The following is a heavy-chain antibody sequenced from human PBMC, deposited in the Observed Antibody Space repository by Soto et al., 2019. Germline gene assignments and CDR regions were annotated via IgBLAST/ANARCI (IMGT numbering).Heavy chain of an antibody. CDR1: GGTFSSYA. V-gene: IGHV1-69*13. D-gene: IGHD2-15*01. CDR2: IIPIFGTA. Sequence: SVKVSCKASGGTFSSYAISWVRQAPGQGLEWMGGIIPIFGTANYAQKFQGRVTITADESTSTAYMELSSLRSEDTAVYYCARKTISDCSGGSCSSGYFDYWGQGTLVTVSS. J-gene: IGHJ4*02. CDR3: ARKTISDCSGGSCSSGYFDY.